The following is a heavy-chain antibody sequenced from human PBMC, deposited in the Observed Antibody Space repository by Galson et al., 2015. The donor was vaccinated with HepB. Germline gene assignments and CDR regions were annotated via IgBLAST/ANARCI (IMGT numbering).Heavy chain of an antibody. CDR2: ISYDGSNK. D-gene: IGHD1-26*01. CDR1: GFTFSSHG. Sequence: SLRLSCAASGFTFSSHGMHWVRQAPGKGLEWVAVISYDGSNKYYADSVKGRFPISRDNSKNTLYLQMNSLRAEDTAVYYCAKDVGYSGSYHAFDYWGQGTLVTVSS. V-gene: IGHV3-30*18. CDR3: AKDVGYSGSYHAFDY. J-gene: IGHJ4*02.